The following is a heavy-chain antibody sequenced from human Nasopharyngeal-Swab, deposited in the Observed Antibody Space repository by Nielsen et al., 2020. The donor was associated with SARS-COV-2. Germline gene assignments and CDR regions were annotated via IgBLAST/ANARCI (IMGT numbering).Heavy chain of an antibody. J-gene: IGHJ4*02. CDR3: VRSSSWYYFDY. D-gene: IGHD6-13*01. CDR2: IYYNGNT. Sequence: SETLSLTCTVSGDSISYSTFYWGWILQPPGTGLEWIGNIYYNGNTYQNPSLKSRLTISVDKSKNQFSLQLSSVTAADTAVYYCVRSSSWYYFDYWAQGTQVTVSS. V-gene: IGHV4-39*01. CDR1: GDSISYSTFY.